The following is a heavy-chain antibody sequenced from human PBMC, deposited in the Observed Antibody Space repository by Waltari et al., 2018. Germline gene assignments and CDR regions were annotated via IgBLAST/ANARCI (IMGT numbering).Heavy chain of an antibody. V-gene: IGHV3-9*01. J-gene: IGHJ4*02. CDR3: AKGALGWLLLHY. Sequence: EVQLVESGGGLVQPGRSLRRSCAASGFTFDDYALHWVRRAPGKGLDGVFGDMCNCGSRGDADSVKGRFTISRDNAKNSLYLQMNSLRAEDSALYYCAKGALGWLLLHYWGQGTLVTVSS. D-gene: IGHD3-3*01. CDR1: GFTFDDYA. CDR2: DMCNCGSR.